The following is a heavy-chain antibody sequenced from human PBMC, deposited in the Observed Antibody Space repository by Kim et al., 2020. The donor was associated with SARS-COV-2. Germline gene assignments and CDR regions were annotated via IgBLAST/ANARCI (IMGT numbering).Heavy chain of an antibody. V-gene: IGHV4-31*03. D-gene: IGHD4-17*01. CDR2: VYYSGST. CDR1: GGSIATGGYY. Sequence: SETLSLTCTVSGGSIATGGYYWSWIRQLPGKGLEWIGYVYYSGSTFYNPSLKSRVTISVDTSKNRFSLNLSSVTAADTAVYYCVVWGDYRAGLRHFYYG. J-gene: IGHJ6*01. CDR3: VVWGDYRAGLRHFYYG.